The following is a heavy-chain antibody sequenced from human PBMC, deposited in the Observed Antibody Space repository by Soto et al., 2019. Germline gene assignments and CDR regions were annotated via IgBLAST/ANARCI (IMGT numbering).Heavy chain of an antibody. D-gene: IGHD3-3*01. V-gene: IGHV1-18*01. CDR2: ISAYNGNT. J-gene: IGHJ3*02. Sequence: ASVKVSCKASGYTFTSYGISWVRQPPGQGLEWMGWISAYNGNTNYAQKLQGRVTMTTDTSTSTAYMELRSLRSDDTAVYYCARDLMDYDFWSGYYDAFDIWGQGTMVTVSS. CDR3: ARDLMDYDFWSGYYDAFDI. CDR1: GYTFTSYG.